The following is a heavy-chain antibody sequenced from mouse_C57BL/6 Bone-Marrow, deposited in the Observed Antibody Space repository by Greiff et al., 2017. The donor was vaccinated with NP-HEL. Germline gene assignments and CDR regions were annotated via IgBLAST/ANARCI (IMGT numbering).Heavy chain of an antibody. CDR3: ARKGIYQGYFDY. Sequence: VMLVESGPGLVQPSQSLSITCTVSGFSLTSYGVHWVRQSPGKGLEWLGVIWSGGSTDYNAAFISRLSISKDNSKSQVFFKMNSLQADDTAIYYCARKGIYQGYFDYWGQGTTLTVSS. CDR1: GFSLTSYG. D-gene: IGHD2-1*01. J-gene: IGHJ2*01. V-gene: IGHV2-2*01. CDR2: IWSGGST.